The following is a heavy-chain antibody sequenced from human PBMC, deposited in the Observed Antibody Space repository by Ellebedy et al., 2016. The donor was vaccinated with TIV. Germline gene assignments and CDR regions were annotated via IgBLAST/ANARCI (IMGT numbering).Heavy chain of an antibody. V-gene: IGHV4-39*07. CDR3: AMHQKELFDY. CDR2: IYHTGHI. D-gene: IGHD1-26*01. CDR1: GGSISSNSYY. J-gene: IGHJ4*02. Sequence: MPGGSLRLSCTVSGGSISSNSYYWAWIRRPPGKGLDWLGTIYHTGHIYDNPSLGKRVTISIDTSKNQFSLTVRSVTAADTAVYYCAMHQKELFDYWGPGALISVSS.